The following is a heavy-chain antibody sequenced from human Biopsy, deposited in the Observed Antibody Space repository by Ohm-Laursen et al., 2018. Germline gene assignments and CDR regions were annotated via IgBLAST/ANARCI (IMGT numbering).Heavy chain of an antibody. CDR2: ISWNSGNI. CDR3: AKDLASGSGYYWYFDF. V-gene: IGHV3-9*01. J-gene: IGHJ2*01. D-gene: IGHD3-22*01. Sequence: SLRLSCSASGFTFDDYALHWVRQAPGKGLEWVSGISWNSGNIGYADSVKGRFTISRDNARNSVYLQMNSLRAEDTAFYYCAKDLASGSGYYWYFDFWGRGTLVTVSS. CDR1: GFTFDDYA.